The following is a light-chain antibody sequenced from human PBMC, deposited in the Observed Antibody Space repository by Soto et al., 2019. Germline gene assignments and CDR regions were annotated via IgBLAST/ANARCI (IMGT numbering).Light chain of an antibody. J-gene: IGKJ2*01. CDR2: GAS. Sequence: EIVLTQSPGTLSLSPGERATLSCRASQSVSSSYLAWYQQKPGQAPRLLIYGASSRATGIPDRFSGSGSGTDFTLPISRLEPEDCAVYYCQQYGSSPAYTFGQGTKLEIK. CDR3: QQYGSSPAYT. CDR1: QSVSSSY. V-gene: IGKV3-20*01.